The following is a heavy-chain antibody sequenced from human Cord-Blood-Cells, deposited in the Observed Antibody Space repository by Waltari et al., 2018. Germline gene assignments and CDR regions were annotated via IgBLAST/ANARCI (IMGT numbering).Heavy chain of an antibody. CDR2: INHSGST. V-gene: IGHV4-34*01. CDR1: GGSFSGYY. Sequence: QVQLQQWGAGLLKPSETLSLTCAVYGGSFSGYYWSWIRQPPGKGLEWIGEINHSGSTNYNPSLKSRVTISVDTSKNQFSLKLSSVTAADTAVYYCARAGEKLYYFDYWCQGTLVTVSS. CDR3: ARAGEKLYYFDY. D-gene: IGHD1-1*01. J-gene: IGHJ4*02.